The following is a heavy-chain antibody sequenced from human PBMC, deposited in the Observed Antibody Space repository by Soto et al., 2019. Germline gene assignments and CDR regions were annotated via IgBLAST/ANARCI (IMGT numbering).Heavy chain of an antibody. CDR1: GFTFSSYA. V-gene: IGHV3-64*01. CDR3: ARGPPPHYYYYMDV. Sequence: GGSLRLSCAASGFTFSSYAMHWVRQAPGKGLEYVSAISSNGGSTYYANSVKGRFTISRDNSKNTLYLQMGSLRAEDMAVYYCARGPPPHYYYYMDVWGKGTTVTVSS. J-gene: IGHJ6*03. CDR2: ISSNGGST.